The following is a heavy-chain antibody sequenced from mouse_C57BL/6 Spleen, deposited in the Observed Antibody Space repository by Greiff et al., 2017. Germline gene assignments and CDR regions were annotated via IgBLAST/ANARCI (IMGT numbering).Heavy chain of an antibody. V-gene: IGHV1-64*01. Sequence: VQLQQPGAELVKPGASVKLSCKASGYTFPSYWMHWVKQRPGQGLEWIGMIHPNSGSTNYNEKFKSKATLTVDKSSSTAYMLLSSLTSEDSAVYYCARSYGNFWYFDVWGTGTTVTVSS. D-gene: IGHD2-1*01. J-gene: IGHJ1*03. CDR2: IHPNSGST. CDR1: GYTFPSYW. CDR3: ARSYGNFWYFDV.